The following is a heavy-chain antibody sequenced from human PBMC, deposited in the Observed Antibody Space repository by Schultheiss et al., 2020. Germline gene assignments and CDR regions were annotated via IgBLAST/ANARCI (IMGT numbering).Heavy chain of an antibody. CDR3: ARVRSNSQLDAFDI. D-gene: IGHD1-26*01. V-gene: IGHV1-2*06. CDR2: INPNSGGT. CDR1: GYTFTGYY. Sequence: GESLKISCKASGYTFTGYYMHWVRQAPGQGLEWMGRINPNSGGTNYAQKFQGRVTMTRDTSTSTVYMELSSLRSEDTAVYYCARVRSNSQLDAFDIWGQGTMVTVSS. J-gene: IGHJ3*02.